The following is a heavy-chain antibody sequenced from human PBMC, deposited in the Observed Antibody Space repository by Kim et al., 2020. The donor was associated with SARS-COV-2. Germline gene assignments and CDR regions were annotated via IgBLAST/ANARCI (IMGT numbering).Heavy chain of an antibody. CDR2: ISSSGSTI. D-gene: IGHD5-18*01. Sequence: GGSLRLFCAASGFTFSSYEMNWVRQAPGKGLEWVSYISSSGSTIYYADSVKGRFTISRDNAKNSLYLQMNSLRAEDTAVYYCARDDRSGYSYGNPHFDYWGQGTLVTVSS. J-gene: IGHJ4*02. CDR3: ARDDRSGYSYGNPHFDY. CDR1: GFTFSSYE. V-gene: IGHV3-48*03.